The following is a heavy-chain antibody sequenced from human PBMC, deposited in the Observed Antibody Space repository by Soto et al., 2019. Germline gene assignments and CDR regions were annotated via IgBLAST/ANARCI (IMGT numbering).Heavy chain of an antibody. J-gene: IGHJ4*02. Sequence: PGGSLRLSCAASGLTFSSYAMSWVRQAPGKGLEWVSAISGSGGSTYYADSVKGRFTISRDNSKNTLYLQMNSLRAEDTAVYYCAKDRAPYYYDSSGHGGFDYWGQGTLVTVSS. CDR3: AKDRAPYYYDSSGHGGFDY. D-gene: IGHD3-22*01. CDR1: GLTFSSYA. CDR2: ISGSGGST. V-gene: IGHV3-23*01.